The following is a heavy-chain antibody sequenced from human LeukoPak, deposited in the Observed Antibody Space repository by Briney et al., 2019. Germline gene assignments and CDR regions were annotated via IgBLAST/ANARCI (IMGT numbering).Heavy chain of an antibody. Sequence: GGSLRLSCAASGFTFSDYYMSWIRQAPGKGLEWVSYISSSSYTNYADSVKGRFTISRDNAKNSLYLQMNSLRAEDTAVYYCARVWAWGSGNYFDNWGQGTLVTVSS. V-gene: IGHV3-11*06. CDR2: ISSSSYT. J-gene: IGHJ4*02. D-gene: IGHD3-16*01. CDR3: ARVWAWGSGNYFDN. CDR1: GFTFSDYY.